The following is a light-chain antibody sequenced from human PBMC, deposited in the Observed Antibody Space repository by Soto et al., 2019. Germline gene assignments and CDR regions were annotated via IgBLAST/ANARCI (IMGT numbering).Light chain of an antibody. CDR1: QSVLYSSNNKNY. V-gene: IGKV4-1*01. CDR3: QQFYNTPWT. CDR2: WAS. J-gene: IGKJ1*01. Sequence: IVMTQSPDSLAVSLGERATINCKSSQSVLYSSNNKNYLAWYQQRPGQPPKLLIYWASTRESGVPDRFSGSGSGTVFTLTISSLRAEDVAFYYCQQFYNTPWTFGQGTKVEIK.